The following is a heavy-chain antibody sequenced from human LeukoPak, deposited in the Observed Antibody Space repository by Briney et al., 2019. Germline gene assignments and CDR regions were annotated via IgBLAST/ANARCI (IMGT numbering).Heavy chain of an antibody. J-gene: IGHJ4*02. V-gene: IGHV3-48*02. CDR1: GFTFSTYS. Sequence: GGSLRLSCSASGFTFSTYSMNWVRQAPGKGLEWVSYISSGSSTIYYADSVKGRFTISRDNAKNSLYLHMNSLRDEDTAVFYCATDLIVTNYWGQGTLVTVSS. CDR2: ISSGSSTI. D-gene: IGHD5-18*01. CDR3: ATDLIVTNY.